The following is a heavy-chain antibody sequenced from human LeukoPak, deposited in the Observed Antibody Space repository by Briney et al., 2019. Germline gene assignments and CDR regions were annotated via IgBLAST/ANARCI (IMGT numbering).Heavy chain of an antibody. CDR3: ARVIQTFYYDSSGYYSSASNDF. D-gene: IGHD3-22*01. Sequence: GGSLRLSCAASGFTFSSYSMNWVRQAPGKGLEWVSSTSSSSSYTYYADSVKGRFTISRDNAKNSLYLQMNSLRAEDTAVYYCARVIQTFYYDSSGYYSSASNDFWGQGTLVTVSS. V-gene: IGHV3-21*04. CDR1: GFTFSSYS. J-gene: IGHJ4*02. CDR2: TSSSSSYT.